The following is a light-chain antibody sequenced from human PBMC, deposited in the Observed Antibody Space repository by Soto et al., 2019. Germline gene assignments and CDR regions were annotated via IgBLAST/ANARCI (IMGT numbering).Light chain of an antibody. Sequence: EIVLTQSPGTLSLSPGERAILSCRASESVSTSYLAWYQQKPGQAPRLLIYGASGRATGIPDRFSVSASGTDFTLTISRLEPEDFAVYYCQHYGTSALFGPGTKVDIK. J-gene: IGKJ3*01. V-gene: IGKV3-20*01. CDR1: ESVSTSY. CDR3: QHYGTSAL. CDR2: GAS.